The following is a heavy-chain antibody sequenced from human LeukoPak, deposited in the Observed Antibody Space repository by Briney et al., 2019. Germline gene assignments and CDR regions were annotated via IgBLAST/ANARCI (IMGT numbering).Heavy chain of an antibody. Sequence: SVKVSCKASGGTFSSYAISWVRQAPGQGLEWMGRIIPILGIANYAQKFQGRVTITVDKSTSTAYMELSSLRSEDTAVYYCASRWGEDYYYYYGMDVWGQGTTVTVSS. D-gene: IGHD3-16*01. V-gene: IGHV1-69*04. CDR2: IIPILGIA. J-gene: IGHJ6*02. CDR1: GGTFSSYA. CDR3: ASRWGEDYYYYYGMDV.